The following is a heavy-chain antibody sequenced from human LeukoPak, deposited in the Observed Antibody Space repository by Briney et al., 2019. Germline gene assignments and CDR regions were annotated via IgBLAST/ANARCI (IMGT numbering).Heavy chain of an antibody. CDR3: AKVQGFSLGEGGTFDY. J-gene: IGHJ4*02. CDR2: IRGSGRDT. V-gene: IGHV3-23*01. D-gene: IGHD1-26*01. Sequence: GGSLRLSCAASGFAVSSNDMSWVRQVPGKGLEWVSGIRGSGRDTYGAASVRGRFTISRDNSKNSLYPQMYSLRAEDTAMYYCAKVQGFSLGEGGTFDYWGQGTLVTVST. CDR1: GFAVSSND.